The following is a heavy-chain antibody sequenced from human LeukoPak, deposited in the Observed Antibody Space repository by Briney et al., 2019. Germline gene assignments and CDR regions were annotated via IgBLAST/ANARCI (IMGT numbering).Heavy chain of an antibody. CDR3: ASQPPYYGSGSRGRFDY. CDR1: GGSFSGYY. J-gene: IGHJ4*02. Sequence: PSETLSLTCAVYGGSFSGYYWSWIRQPPGKGLEWIGEINHSGSTNYNPSLKSRVTISVDTSKNQFSLKLSSVTAADTAVYYCASQPPYYGSGSRGRFDYWGQGTLVTVSS. V-gene: IGHV4-34*01. D-gene: IGHD3-10*01. CDR2: INHSGST.